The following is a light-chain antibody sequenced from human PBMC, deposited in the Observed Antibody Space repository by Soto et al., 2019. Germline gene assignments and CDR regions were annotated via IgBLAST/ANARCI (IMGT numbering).Light chain of an antibody. CDR3: LQDHDDSWT. CDR1: SR. CDR2: DAS. V-gene: IGKV1-5*01. Sequence: SRLAWYQLKPGKAPKLLISDASSLESGVPSRFRGSRSGTEFTLTVSSLQPEDFATYYCLQDHDDSWTFGQGTKVDIK. J-gene: IGKJ1*01.